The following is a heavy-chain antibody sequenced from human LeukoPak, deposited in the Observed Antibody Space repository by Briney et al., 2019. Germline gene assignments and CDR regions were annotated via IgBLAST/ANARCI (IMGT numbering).Heavy chain of an antibody. CDR3: AMTDRYAGRPFDY. D-gene: IGHD3-9*01. Sequence: VASVKVSCKVSGSSLIEVAMHWVRQAPGKGLEWVGSFDPEDGEDGETHYAQKFQGRVTMTEDASTDTAYMELTSLSSEDTALYYCAMTDRYAGRPFDYWGQGTLVTASS. J-gene: IGHJ4*02. CDR2: FDPEDGEDGET. V-gene: IGHV1-24*01. CDR1: GSSLIEVA.